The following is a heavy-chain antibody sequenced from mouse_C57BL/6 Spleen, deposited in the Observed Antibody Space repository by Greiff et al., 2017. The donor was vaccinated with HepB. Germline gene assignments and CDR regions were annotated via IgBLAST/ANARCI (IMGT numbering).Heavy chain of an antibody. Sequence: EVKLVESGGGLVKPGGSLKLSCAASGFTFSDYGMHWVRQAPEKGLEWVAYISSGSSTIYYADTVKGRFTISRDNAKNTLFLQMTSLRSEDTAMYYCARDYYGSSNYAMDYWGQGTSVTVSS. J-gene: IGHJ4*01. D-gene: IGHD1-1*01. CDR1: GFTFSDYG. CDR3: ARDYYGSSNYAMDY. V-gene: IGHV5-17*01. CDR2: ISSGSSTI.